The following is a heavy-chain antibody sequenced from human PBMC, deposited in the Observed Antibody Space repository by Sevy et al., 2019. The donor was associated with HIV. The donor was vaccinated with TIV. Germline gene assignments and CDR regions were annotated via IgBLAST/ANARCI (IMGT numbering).Heavy chain of an antibody. CDR2: LWSHGRRE. CDR1: GFSFSNYA. J-gene: IGHJ3*01. Sequence: GGSLRLSCAGSGFSFSNYAMHWVRQAPGKGLECVSGLWSHGRREYYADFAKGRFTISRDNSKNTVYLNMDSLRTDDTAVYYGAKEDDAFDVWGQGTMVTVSS. V-gene: IGHV3-33*03. CDR3: AKEDDAFDV.